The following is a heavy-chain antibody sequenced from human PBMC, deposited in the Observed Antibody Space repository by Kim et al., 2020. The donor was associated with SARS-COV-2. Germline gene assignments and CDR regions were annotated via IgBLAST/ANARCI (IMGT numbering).Heavy chain of an antibody. V-gene: IGHV3-9*01. CDR1: GFTFDDYA. Sequence: GGSLRLSCAASGFTFDDYAMHWVRQAPGKGLEWVSGISWNSGSIGYADSVKGRFTISRDNAKNSLYLQMNSLRAEDTALYYCAKDFSLWSGGMDVWGQGTTVTVSS. D-gene: IGHD2-8*02. CDR2: ISWNSGSI. CDR3: AKDFSLWSGGMDV. J-gene: IGHJ6*02.